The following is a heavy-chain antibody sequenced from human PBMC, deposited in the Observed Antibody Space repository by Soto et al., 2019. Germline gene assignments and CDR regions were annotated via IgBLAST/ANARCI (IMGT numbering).Heavy chain of an antibody. CDR2: MNSDGSRT. CDR1: GFTFSSYW. Sequence: EVQLVESGGGLVQPGGSLRLSCAASGFTFSSYWMHWVRQAPGKGLVWVSRMNSDGSRTSYADSAKGRFTISRDNAKSTVYRERSSLRADDTAGYYCARGDGDYDDGHGYLGRHWGQGTQVTVST. CDR3: ARGDGDYDDGHGYLGRH. D-gene: IGHD5-18*01. V-gene: IGHV3-74*01. J-gene: IGHJ4*02.